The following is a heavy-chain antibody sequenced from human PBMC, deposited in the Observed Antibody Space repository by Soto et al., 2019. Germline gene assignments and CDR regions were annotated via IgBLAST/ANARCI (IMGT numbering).Heavy chain of an antibody. V-gene: IGHV1-69*01. Sequence: QVQLVQSGAEVKKPGSSVKVSCKASGGTFSSYAISWVRQAPGQGLEWMGGIIPIFGTANYAQKFQGRVKISGDESTSTAYMELSSLRSEDTAVYYCASVYYGSGGSRVEFGYWGQGTLVTVSS. D-gene: IGHD3-10*01. CDR1: GGTFSSYA. J-gene: IGHJ4*02. CDR3: ASVYYGSGGSRVEFGY. CDR2: IIPIFGTA.